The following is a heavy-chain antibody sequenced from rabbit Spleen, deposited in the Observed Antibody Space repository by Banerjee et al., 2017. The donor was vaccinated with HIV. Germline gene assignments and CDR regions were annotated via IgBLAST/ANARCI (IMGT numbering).Heavy chain of an antibody. CDR1: GFSFSSGYD. J-gene: IGHJ6*01. Sequence: QQLEESGGGLVKPGASLTLTCKASGFSFSSGYDMCWVRQAPGKGLEWIACIYAGSSSSTYSATWAKGRFTLSKTSSTTVTLQMTSLTAADTATYFCARDAGTSFSTYGMDLWGPGTLVTVS. CDR2: IYAGSSSST. CDR3: ARDAGTSFSTYGMDL. V-gene: IGHV1S40*01. D-gene: IGHD8-1*01.